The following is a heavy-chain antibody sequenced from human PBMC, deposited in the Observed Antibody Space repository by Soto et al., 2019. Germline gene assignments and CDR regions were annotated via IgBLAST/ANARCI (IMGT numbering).Heavy chain of an antibody. Sequence: GGSLRLSCAASGFTFSSYGMHWVRQAPGKGLEWVAVISYDGSNKYYADSVKGRFTISRDNSKNTLYLQMNSLRAEDTAVYYCAKDPGFRTGVENYGMDVWVQGTTVTVSS. CDR2: ISYDGSNK. V-gene: IGHV3-30*18. J-gene: IGHJ6*02. CDR3: AKDPGFRTGVENYGMDV. CDR1: GFTFSSYG. D-gene: IGHD1-1*01.